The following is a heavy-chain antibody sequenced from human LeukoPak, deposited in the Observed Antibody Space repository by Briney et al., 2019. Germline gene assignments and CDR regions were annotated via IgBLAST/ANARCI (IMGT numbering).Heavy chain of an antibody. J-gene: IGHJ4*02. CDR1: GYTFTSYG. V-gene: IGHV1-18*01. Sequence: ASVKVSCKASGYTFTSYGISWVRQAPGQGLEWMGWISAYNGNTNYAQKLQGRVTMTTDTSTGTAYMELRSLRSDDTAVYYCARDTGYDFWSGYYYFPFDYWGQGTLVTVSS. D-gene: IGHD3-3*01. CDR3: ARDTGYDFWSGYYYFPFDY. CDR2: ISAYNGNT.